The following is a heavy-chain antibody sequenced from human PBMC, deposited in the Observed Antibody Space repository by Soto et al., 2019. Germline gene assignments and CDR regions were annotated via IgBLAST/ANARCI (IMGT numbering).Heavy chain of an antibody. Sequence: QVQLQESGPGLVKPSQTLSLTCTVSGGSISSGGYYWSWIRQHPGKGLEWIGYIYYSGSTYYNPSLKSRVTISVDTSKNQFSLKLSSVTAADTAVYYCASIRTYYKFYGDPTDHWRGYFDYWGQGTLVTVSS. CDR3: ASIRTYYKFYGDPTDHWRGYFDY. CDR1: GGSISSGGYY. J-gene: IGHJ4*02. D-gene: IGHD4-17*01. V-gene: IGHV4-31*03. CDR2: IYYSGST.